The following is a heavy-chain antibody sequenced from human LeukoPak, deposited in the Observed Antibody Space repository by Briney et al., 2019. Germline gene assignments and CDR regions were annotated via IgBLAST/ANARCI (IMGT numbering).Heavy chain of an antibody. V-gene: IGHV3-48*03. CDR3: ATLKDIAVAGDY. D-gene: IGHD6-19*01. CDR2: ISSSGSTI. CDR1: GFTFSSYE. J-gene: IGHJ4*02. Sequence: GGSLRLSCAASGFTFSSYEMNWVRQAPGKGLEWVSYISSSGSTIYYADSVKGRFTISRDNAKNSLYLQMNSLGAEDTAVYYCATLKDIAVAGDYWGQGTLVTVSS.